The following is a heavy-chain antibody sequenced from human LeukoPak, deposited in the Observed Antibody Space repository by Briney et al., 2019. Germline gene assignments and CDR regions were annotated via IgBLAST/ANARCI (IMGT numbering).Heavy chain of an antibody. CDR2: IYYSGST. CDR1: GGSISSYC. V-gene: IGHV4-59*01. Sequence: PSETLSLTCTVSGGSISSYCWSWIRQPPGKGLEWIGYIYYSGSTNYNPSLKSRVIISVDTSKNQFTLKLSSVTAADTAVYYCARDSGAFDIWGQGTMVTVSS. J-gene: IGHJ3*02. D-gene: IGHD3-10*01. CDR3: ARDSGAFDI.